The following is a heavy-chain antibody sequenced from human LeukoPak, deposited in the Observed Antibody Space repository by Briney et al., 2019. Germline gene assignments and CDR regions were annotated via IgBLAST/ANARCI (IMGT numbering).Heavy chain of an antibody. Sequence: GGSLRLPCEVSGFTFSDYWMNWVRQAPGKGLEWVASIKQDGSDKSYVDSVKGRFTISRDNAKNSLYLQLSSLRVEDTAVYYCARDGTAPGLYFDLWGQGTLVTVSS. CDR3: ARDGTAPGLYFDL. V-gene: IGHV3-7*01. CDR2: IKQDGSDK. D-gene: IGHD6-13*01. CDR1: GFTFSDYW. J-gene: IGHJ4*01.